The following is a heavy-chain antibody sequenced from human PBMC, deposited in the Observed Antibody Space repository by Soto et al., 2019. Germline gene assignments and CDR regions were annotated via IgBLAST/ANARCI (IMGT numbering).Heavy chain of an antibody. CDR2: INPNSGGT. CDR3: ARAYFRDGYNPFDY. Sequence: GASVKVSCKASGYTFTGYYMHWVRQAPGQGLEWMGWINPNSGGTNYAQKFQGRVTMTRDTSTSTVYMELSSLRSEDTAVYYCARAYFRDGYNPFDYWGQGTLVTVSS. J-gene: IGHJ4*02. V-gene: IGHV1-2*02. D-gene: IGHD5-12*01. CDR1: GYTFTGYY.